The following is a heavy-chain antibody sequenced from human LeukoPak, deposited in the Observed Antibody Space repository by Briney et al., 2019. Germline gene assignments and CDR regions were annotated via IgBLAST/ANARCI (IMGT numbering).Heavy chain of an antibody. V-gene: IGHV3-21*01. CDR3: AIRAAAGLRYYYGMDV. Sequence: GGSLRLSCAASGFTFSSYSRNWVRQAPGKGLEWVSSISSSSSYIYYADSVKGRFTTSRDNAKTSLYLQMNSLRAEDTAVYYCAIRAAAGLRYYYGMDVWGQGTTVTVSS. D-gene: IGHD6-13*01. J-gene: IGHJ6*02. CDR1: GFTFSSYS. CDR2: ISSSSSYI.